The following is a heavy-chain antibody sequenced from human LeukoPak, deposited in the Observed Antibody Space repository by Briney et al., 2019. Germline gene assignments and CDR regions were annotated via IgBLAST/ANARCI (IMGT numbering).Heavy chain of an antibody. CDR1: GFTFSSYA. V-gene: IGHV3-33*08. CDR3: ASEKVRGVITFDY. D-gene: IGHD3-10*01. J-gene: IGHJ4*02. Sequence: PGGSLRLSCAASGFTFSSYAMHWVRQAPGKGLEWVAVIWYDGSNKYYADSVKGRFTISRDNSKNTLYLQMNSLRAEDTAVYYCASEKVRGVITFDYWGQGTLVTVSS. CDR2: IWYDGSNK.